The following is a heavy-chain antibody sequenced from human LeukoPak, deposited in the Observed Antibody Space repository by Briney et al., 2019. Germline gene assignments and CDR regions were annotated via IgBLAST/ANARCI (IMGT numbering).Heavy chain of an antibody. Sequence: GGSLRLSCAASGFTFSSYEMNWARQAPGKVLEWVSYISSSGSTIYYADSLKGRFTISRDNAKNSLYLQMNSLRAEDTAVYYCARAHYYDSSGLDFWGQGTLVTVSS. J-gene: IGHJ4*02. D-gene: IGHD3-22*01. CDR2: ISSSGSTI. CDR1: GFTFSSYE. V-gene: IGHV3-48*03. CDR3: ARAHYYDSSGLDF.